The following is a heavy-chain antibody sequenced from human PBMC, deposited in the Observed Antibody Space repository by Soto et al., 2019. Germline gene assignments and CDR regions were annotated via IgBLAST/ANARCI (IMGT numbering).Heavy chain of an antibody. V-gene: IGHV4-39*01. CDR3: AFDYGDYVGF. CDR2: IYYSGST. J-gene: IGHJ4*02. Sequence: SETLSLTCTVSGGSISSSSYYWGWIRQPPGKGLEWIGSIYYSGSTYYNPSLKSRVTISVDTSKNQFSLKLSSVTAADTAVYYCAFDYGDYVGFWGQGTLVTVSS. CDR1: GGSISSSSYY. D-gene: IGHD4-17*01.